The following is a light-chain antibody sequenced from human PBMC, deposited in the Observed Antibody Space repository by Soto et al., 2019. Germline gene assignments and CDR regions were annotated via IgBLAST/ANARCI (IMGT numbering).Light chain of an antibody. CDR3: QQRSSWPT. V-gene: IGKV3-11*01. CDR1: QSVSSN. CDR2: DAF. Sequence: EIVLTQSPATLSLSPGERATLSCRASQSVSSNLAWYQQKLGQAPRLLIYDAFNRATGIPARFSGSGSGTDFTLTISNLEPEDFAVYYCQQRSSWPTFGQGTNPEIK. J-gene: IGKJ2*01.